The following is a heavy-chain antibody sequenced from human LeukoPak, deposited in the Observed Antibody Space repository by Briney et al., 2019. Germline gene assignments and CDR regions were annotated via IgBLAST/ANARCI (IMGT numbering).Heavy chain of an antibody. V-gene: IGHV4-30-4*01. D-gene: IGHD3-22*01. J-gene: IGHJ6*02. CDR3: ARDLDIAYDSSGYSYYYGMDV. CDR2: IHYSGST. CDR1: GGSFSSGDYY. Sequence: SQTLSLTCTVSGGSFSSGDYYCSWIRQPPGKGLEWIGYIHYSGSTFYNPSLKSRVTISVDTSKNQFSLELSSVTAADTAVYYCARDLDIAYDSSGYSYYYGMDVWGQGTTVTVSS.